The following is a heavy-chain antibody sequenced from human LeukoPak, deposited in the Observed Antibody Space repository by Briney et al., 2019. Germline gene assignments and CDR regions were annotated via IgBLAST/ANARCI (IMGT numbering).Heavy chain of an antibody. CDR1: GYTFTSYY. CDR2: INPSGGST. Sequence: ASVKVSCKASGYTFTSYYMHWVRQAPGQGLEWMGIINPSGGSTSYAQKFQGRVTMTRDMSTSTVYMELSSLRSEDTAVYYCARGSGANKDTAMPDLGGKYYFDYWGQGTLVTVSS. J-gene: IGHJ4*02. D-gene: IGHD5-18*01. CDR3: ARGSGANKDTAMPDLGGKYYFDY. V-gene: IGHV1-46*01.